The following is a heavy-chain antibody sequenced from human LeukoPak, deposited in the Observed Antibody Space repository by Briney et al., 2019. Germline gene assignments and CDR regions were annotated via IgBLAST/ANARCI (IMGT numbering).Heavy chain of an antibody. J-gene: IGHJ5*02. CDR2: IYHSGST. CDR1: GGSISSYY. D-gene: IGHD2-2*01. V-gene: IGHV4-38-2*02. CDR3: ARDLGNVVPAAIWAANWFDP. Sequence: SETLSLTCTVSGGSISSYYWGWIRQPPGKGLEWIGSIYHSGSTYYNPSLKSRVTISVDTSKNQFSLKLSSVTAAGTAVYYCARDLGNVVPAAIWAANWFDPWGQGTLVTVSS.